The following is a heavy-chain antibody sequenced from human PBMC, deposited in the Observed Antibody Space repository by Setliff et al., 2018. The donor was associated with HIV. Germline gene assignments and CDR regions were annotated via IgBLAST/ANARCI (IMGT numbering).Heavy chain of an antibody. J-gene: IGHJ3*02. CDR2: INYSGST. Sequence: PSETLSLTCSVSGGSVNSYHWSWIRQPPGKGLEWIGEINYSGSTKYNPSLKSRVTMSVDTSKNQFSLKLNSVTAADTAVYYCARYVAYDEDDFDIWGQGTMVTVSS. CDR1: GGSVNSYH. CDR3: ARYVAYDEDDFDI. D-gene: IGHD3-16*01. V-gene: IGHV4-34*01.